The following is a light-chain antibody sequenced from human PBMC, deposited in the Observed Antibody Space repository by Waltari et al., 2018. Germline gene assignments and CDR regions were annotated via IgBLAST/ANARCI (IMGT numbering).Light chain of an antibody. CDR3: SSYTTSSAPGV. J-gene: IGLJ1*01. Sequence: QSALTQPASVSGSPGQSITISCSGTDSDVGVYDFVSWYQQHPGKAPHLIIYEVSNRPSGISNRFSASESGNTASLTISGLQAEDEADYYCSSYTTSSAPGVFGTGTRVTVL. CDR1: DSDVGVYDF. V-gene: IGLV2-14*01. CDR2: EVS.